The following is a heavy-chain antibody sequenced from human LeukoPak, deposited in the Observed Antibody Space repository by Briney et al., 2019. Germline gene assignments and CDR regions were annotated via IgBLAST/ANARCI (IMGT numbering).Heavy chain of an antibody. CDR2: IKSKTDGEAT. V-gene: IGHV3-15*01. J-gene: IGHJ3*02. CDR1: GFPFNNAW. D-gene: IGHD5-18*01. CDR3: TTGKSYGYASEI. Sequence: PGGSLRLSCAASGFPFNNAWMSWVRQAPGKGLEWVGRIKSKTDGEATDYAAPVKGRFTISRDDSKNTLYLQMHSLKIDDTAVYYCTTGKSYGYASEIWGQGTMVTVSS.